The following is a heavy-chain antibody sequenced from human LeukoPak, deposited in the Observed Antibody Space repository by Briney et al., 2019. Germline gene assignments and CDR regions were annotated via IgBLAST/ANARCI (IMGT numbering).Heavy chain of an antibody. CDR1: GFTFTSYA. D-gene: IGHD3-10*01. CDR2: ISSSGDST. J-gene: IGHJ3*02. CDR3: ARTITMARVDI. Sequence: GGSLRLSCAASGFTFTSYAMSWVRQTPGKGLEWVSDISSSGDSTYYADSVKGRFTISRDNSKNTLYLQMNSLRAEDTAVYYCARTITMARVDIWGQGTMVTVSS. V-gene: IGHV3-23*01.